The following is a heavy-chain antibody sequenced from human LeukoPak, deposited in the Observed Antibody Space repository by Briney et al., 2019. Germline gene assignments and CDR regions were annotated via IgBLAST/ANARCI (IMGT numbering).Heavy chain of an antibody. J-gene: IGHJ4*01. D-gene: IGHD3-3*01. CDR3: ARMSFAFDPSFFDY. CDR2: FYYSGGT. V-gene: IGHV4-39*01. CDR1: GVSISDNNFY. Sequence: SETLSLTCSVSGVSISDNNFYWAWIRQPPGKGLEWIGIFYYSGGTYYNPFLQSRVTISGDTSKNLFSLHLRSATVADTAIYFCARMSFAFDPSFFDYWGHGALVPVSS.